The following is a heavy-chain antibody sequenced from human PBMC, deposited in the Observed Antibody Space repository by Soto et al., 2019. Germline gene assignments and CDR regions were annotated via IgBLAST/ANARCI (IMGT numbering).Heavy chain of an antibody. V-gene: IGHV4-31*03. Sequence: QVQLQESGPGLVKPSQTLSLTCTVSGGSISSCGYYWIRIRQRPGQGRKWIGYIDYSGTTYYNPSPKSRVTISVDTSKTHFSRKLSSVTAADTAVYYCAGSFGVAAAGPFDYWGQGTLVTVSS. CDR2: IDYSGTT. J-gene: IGHJ4*02. D-gene: IGHD6-13*01. CDR3: AGSFGVAAAGPFDY. CDR1: GGSISSCGYY.